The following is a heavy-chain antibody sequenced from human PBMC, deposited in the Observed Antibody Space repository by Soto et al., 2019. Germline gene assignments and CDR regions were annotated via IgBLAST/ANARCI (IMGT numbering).Heavy chain of an antibody. CDR2: ISYDGSDQ. J-gene: IGHJ1*01. V-gene: IGHV3-30-3*01. CDR3: AKDLMPGAAPSQEYFHY. D-gene: IGHD6-13*01. Sequence: GGSLRLSCAASGFTFSSYAMHWVRQAPGKGLEWVAAISYDGSDQYYADSVKGRFTISRDNSKNTLFLQMNSLRADDTAMYYCAKDLMPGAAPSQEYFHYWGQGTLVTVSS. CDR1: GFTFSSYA.